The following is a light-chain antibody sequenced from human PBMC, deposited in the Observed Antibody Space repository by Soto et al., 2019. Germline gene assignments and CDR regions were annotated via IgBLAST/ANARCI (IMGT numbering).Light chain of an antibody. CDR3: SSYTSSSTLYV. CDR2: DVS. Sequence: QSALNQPASVSGSPGQSITISCTGTSSDVGGYNYVSSYQQHPGKAPKLMIYDVSNRPSRVSNRFSGSKSGNTAALTISGLQAEDEADYYCSSYTSSSTLYVFGTGTKVTVL. J-gene: IGLJ1*01. CDR1: SSDVGGYNY. V-gene: IGLV2-14*01.